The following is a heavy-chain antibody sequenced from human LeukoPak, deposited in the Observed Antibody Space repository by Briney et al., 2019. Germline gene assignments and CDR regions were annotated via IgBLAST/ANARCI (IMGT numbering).Heavy chain of an antibody. Sequence: SETLSLTCTVSGGSISSSSYYWGWIRQPPGKGLEWIGSIYYSGSTYYNPSLKSRVTISVDTSKNQFSLKLSSVTAADTAVYYCARQGYDFWSGYYKPYYYGMDVWGQGTTVTVSS. J-gene: IGHJ6*02. V-gene: IGHV4-39*01. CDR3: ARQGYDFWSGYYKPYYYGMDV. D-gene: IGHD3-3*01. CDR1: GGSISSSSYY. CDR2: IYYSGST.